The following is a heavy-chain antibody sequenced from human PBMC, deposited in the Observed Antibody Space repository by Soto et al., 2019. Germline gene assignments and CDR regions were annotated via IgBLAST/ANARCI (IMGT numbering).Heavy chain of an antibody. D-gene: IGHD2-15*01. CDR1: GGTFSSFT. Sequence: QVQLVQSGAEVKKPGSSVKVSCKASGGTFSSFTISWVRQAPGQGLEWMGGFIRVYGPAHYAQQFQGRVTLTADESSNTTYMELSSLRSADTAVYYCAKMICSGGSCYSGWFDPWGQGTLVIVAS. V-gene: IGHV1-69*01. CDR2: FIRVYGPA. CDR3: AKMICSGGSCYSGWFDP. J-gene: IGHJ5*02.